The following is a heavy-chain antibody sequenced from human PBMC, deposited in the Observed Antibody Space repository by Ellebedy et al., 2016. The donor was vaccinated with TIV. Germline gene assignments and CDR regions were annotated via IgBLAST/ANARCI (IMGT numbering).Heavy chain of an antibody. Sequence: GGSLRLSCAASGFTFSSYAMHWVRQAPGKGLEWVAVIPYDGSNKYYADSVKGRFTISRDNSKNTLYLQMNSLRAEDTAVYYCARDGARRYCSGGSCYRDAFDIWGQGTMVTVSS. D-gene: IGHD2-15*01. V-gene: IGHV3-30-3*01. CDR3: ARDGARRYCSGGSCYRDAFDI. CDR1: GFTFSSYA. CDR2: IPYDGSNK. J-gene: IGHJ3*02.